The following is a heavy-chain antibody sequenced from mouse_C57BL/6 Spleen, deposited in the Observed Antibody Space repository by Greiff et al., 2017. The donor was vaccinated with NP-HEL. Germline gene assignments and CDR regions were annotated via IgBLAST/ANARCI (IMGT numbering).Heavy chain of an antibody. Sequence: QVQLKESGPELVKPGASVKISCKASGYAFSSSWMNWVKQRPGKGLEWIGRIYPGDGDTNYNGKFKGKATLTADKSSSTAYMQLSSLTSEDSAVYFCARPLWDYAMDYWGQGTSVTVSS. V-gene: IGHV1-82*01. CDR1: GYAFSSSW. CDR3: ARPLWDYAMDY. D-gene: IGHD1-1*02. CDR2: IYPGDGDT. J-gene: IGHJ4*01.